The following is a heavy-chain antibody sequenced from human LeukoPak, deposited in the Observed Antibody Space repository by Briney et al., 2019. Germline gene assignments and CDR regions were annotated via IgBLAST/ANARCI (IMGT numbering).Heavy chain of an antibody. Sequence: GGSLRLSCAASGFTFSSYGMHWVRQAPGKGLEWVAFIRYEGSNKYYADSVKGRFTISRDNSKNTLYLQMNSLRAEDTAVYYCAKGLYSSGWSFDYWGQGTLVTVSS. V-gene: IGHV3-30*02. D-gene: IGHD6-19*01. CDR1: GFTFSSYG. CDR2: IRYEGSNK. CDR3: AKGLYSSGWSFDY. J-gene: IGHJ4*02.